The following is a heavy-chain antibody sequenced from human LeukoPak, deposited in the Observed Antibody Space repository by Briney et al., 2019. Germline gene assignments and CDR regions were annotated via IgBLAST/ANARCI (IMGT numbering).Heavy chain of an antibody. V-gene: IGHV3-48*03. J-gene: IGHJ4*02. CDR3: AKGSRLVITRVDY. CDR2: ISSSGSTI. Sequence: GGSLRLSCAASGFTFSSYEMNWVRQAPGKGLEWVSYISSSGSTIYYADSVKGRFTISRDNSKNTLYLQMNSLRAEDTAVYYCAKGSRLVITRVDYWGQGTLVTVSS. D-gene: IGHD3-9*01. CDR1: GFTFSSYE.